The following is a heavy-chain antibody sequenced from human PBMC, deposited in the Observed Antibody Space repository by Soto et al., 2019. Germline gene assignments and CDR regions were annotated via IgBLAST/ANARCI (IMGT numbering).Heavy chain of an antibody. CDR2: IYWDDDK. CDR3: AHRGDINGNWDQGYLDH. J-gene: IGHJ4*03. Sequence: QITLKESGPTRVKPTQTLTLTCTFSGFSLTSRPVGVAWIRQPPGKALEWLAVIYWDDDKRYNPSLRSRLTIAKDTSKNQVVLTMAYMDPVDTATYFCAHRGDINGNWDQGYLDHWCQGTLVTVSS. D-gene: IGHD1-26*01. CDR1: GFSLTSRPVG. V-gene: IGHV2-5*02.